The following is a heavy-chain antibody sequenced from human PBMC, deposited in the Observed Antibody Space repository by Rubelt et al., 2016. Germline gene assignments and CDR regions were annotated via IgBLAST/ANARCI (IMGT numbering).Heavy chain of an antibody. D-gene: IGHD6-25*01. J-gene: IGHJ6*02. Sequence: QVQLVQSGAEVKKPGSSVKVSCKASGGTFSSYAISWVRQAPGQGLEWMGGIIPILGIANYAQKFQGRVTITADKSTSTVYMELSSLRSEDTAVYYCASSGFNYYGMDVWGQGTTVTVSS. CDR3: ASSGFNYYGMDV. CDR2: IIPILGIA. CDR1: GGTFSSYA. V-gene: IGHV1-69*10.